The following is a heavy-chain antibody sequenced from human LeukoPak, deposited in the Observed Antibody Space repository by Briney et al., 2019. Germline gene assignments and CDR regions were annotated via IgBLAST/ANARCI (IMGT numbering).Heavy chain of an antibody. CDR3: AREEGMATIDY. V-gene: IGHV4-61*02. J-gene: IGHJ4*02. CDR2: IYTSGST. CDR1: GGSISSGSYY. D-gene: IGHD5-24*01. Sequence: SETLPLTCTVSGGSISSGSYYWGWIRQPAGKGLEWIGRIYTSGSTNYNPSLKSRVTISVDTSKNQFSLKLSSVTAADTAVYYCAREEGMATIDYWGQGTLVTVSS.